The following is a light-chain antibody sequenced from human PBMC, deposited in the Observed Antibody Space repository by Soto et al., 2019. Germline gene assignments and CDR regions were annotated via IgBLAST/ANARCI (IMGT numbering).Light chain of an antibody. Sequence: QSVLTQPPSASGSPGQSATISCTGTSSDVGNYDYVSWYQQHPGKAPKLIIYEVSYRPSGVPDRFSGSKSGNTASLTVSGLQAEDEADYYCNSYGGRNNYVFGTGTKVTVL. V-gene: IGLV2-8*01. CDR3: NSYGGRNNYV. CDR2: EVS. CDR1: SSDVGNYDY. J-gene: IGLJ1*01.